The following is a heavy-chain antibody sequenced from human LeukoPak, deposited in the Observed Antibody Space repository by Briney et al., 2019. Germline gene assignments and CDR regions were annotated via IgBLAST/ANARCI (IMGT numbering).Heavy chain of an antibody. Sequence: SETLSLTCTVSGGSISSYYWSWIRQPPGKGLEWIGYIYDSESTNYNPSLKSRVTISVDTSKNQFSLRLSSVTAADTAVYYCARHSAHSSTNDAFDIWGQGTMVTVSS. CDR1: GGSISSYY. V-gene: IGHV4-59*01. CDR2: IYDSEST. J-gene: IGHJ3*02. CDR3: ARHSAHSSTNDAFDI. D-gene: IGHD6-13*01.